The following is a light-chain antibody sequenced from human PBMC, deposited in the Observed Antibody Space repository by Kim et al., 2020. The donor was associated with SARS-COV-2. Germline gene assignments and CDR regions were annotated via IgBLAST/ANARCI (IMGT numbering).Light chain of an antibody. V-gene: IGLV2-14*03. CDR2: DVK. Sequence: GQSVTNTGKGTSSDVGGYDHVSWYQQYTGKAPKLMIYDVKHRPAGVYNRFSGSKSGKTASLTISGLQAEDEADYYCSSYTARTTLVFGGGTQLTVL. J-gene: IGLJ2*01. CDR3: SSYTARTTLV. CDR1: SSDVGGYDH.